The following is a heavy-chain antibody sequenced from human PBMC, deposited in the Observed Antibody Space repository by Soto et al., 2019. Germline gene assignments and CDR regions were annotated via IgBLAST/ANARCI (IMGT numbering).Heavy chain of an antibody. J-gene: IGHJ5*02. CDR2: ISGSGDRT. CDR1: GFTFSSYA. V-gene: IGHV3-23*01. CDR3: ARGPYTDSSEWFDP. D-gene: IGHD2-2*02. Sequence: LRLSCAASGFTFSSYAMAWVRQAPGKGLEWVSSISGSGDRTYYADSVKGRFTISRDNSKNTLSLQMNRLRAEDTALYYCARGPYTDSSEWFDPWGQGTLVTVSS.